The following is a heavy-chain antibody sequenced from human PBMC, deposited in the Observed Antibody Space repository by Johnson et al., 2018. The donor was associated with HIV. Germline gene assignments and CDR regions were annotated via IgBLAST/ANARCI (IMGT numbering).Heavy chain of an antibody. D-gene: IGHD3-16*01. Sequence: QEQLVESGGGVVQPGRALRLSCAASGFTFSNFSMHWVRQAPGKGLEWVSVINAGGDTYYADSVKGRFTISRDNSKNTLYLQRNSLRAEDTAGDYCAKGEWGAGTDAFDIWGQGTMVTVSS. CDR3: AKGEWGAGTDAFDI. CDR2: INAGGDT. V-gene: IGHV3-NL1*01. J-gene: IGHJ3*02. CDR1: GFTFSNFS.